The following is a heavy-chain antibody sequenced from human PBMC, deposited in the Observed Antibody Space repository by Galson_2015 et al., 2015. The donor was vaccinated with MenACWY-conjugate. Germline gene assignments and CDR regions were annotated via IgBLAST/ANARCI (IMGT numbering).Heavy chain of an antibody. D-gene: IGHD3-3*01. CDR3: ARDPFPLSGVLIIPDASDI. CDR2: ISTTGTTI. CDR1: GFTFSSYE. V-gene: IGHV3-48*03. J-gene: IGHJ3*02. Sequence: SLRLSCAASGFTFSSYEMNWVRQAPGKGLEWISYISTTGTTIHYADSVKGRFTMSRDNAKNSLYLQMNSLRVEDTAVYYCARDPFPLSGVLIIPDASDIWGQGTTVTVSS.